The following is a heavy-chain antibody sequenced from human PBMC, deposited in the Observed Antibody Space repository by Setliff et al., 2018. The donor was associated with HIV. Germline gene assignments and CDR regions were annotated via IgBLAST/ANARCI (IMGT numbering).Heavy chain of an antibody. V-gene: IGHV1-2*02. Sequence: GASVKVSCKASGYTFTGYYMHWVRQAPGQGLEGMGWINPNNGGTNYAQKFQGRVTMTRDTSISTASMELSRLRSDDTAVYYCARYSPRGYTLTGPYWGQGTLVTVSS. CDR2: INPNNGGT. CDR1: GYTFTGYY. J-gene: IGHJ4*02. CDR3: ARYSPRGYTLTGPY. D-gene: IGHD6-25*01.